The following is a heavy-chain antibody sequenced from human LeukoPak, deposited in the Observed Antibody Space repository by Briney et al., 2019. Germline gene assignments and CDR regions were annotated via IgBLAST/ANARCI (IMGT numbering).Heavy chain of an antibody. CDR2: ISYDGSNK. Sequence: GGSLRLSCAASGFTFSSYGMHWVRQAPGKGLEWVAVISYDGSNKYYADSVKGRFTISRDNAKNSLYLQMNSPRADDTAVYYCARDDYSSTVYYFDSWGQGTLVTVSS. D-gene: IGHD3-10*01. CDR3: ARDDYSSTVYYFDS. CDR1: GFTFSSYG. J-gene: IGHJ4*02. V-gene: IGHV3-30*03.